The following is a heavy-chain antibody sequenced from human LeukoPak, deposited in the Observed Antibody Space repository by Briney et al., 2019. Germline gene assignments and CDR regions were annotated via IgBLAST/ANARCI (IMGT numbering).Heavy chain of an antibody. D-gene: IGHD3-22*01. J-gene: IGHJ3*02. CDR1: GFSFSDFA. V-gene: IGHV3-30*04. Sequence: GRSLRLSCAASGFSFSDFAMHWVRQAPGKGLEWVALISYDGRNKYYADSVKGRFTISRDNSKNTLYLQMNSLRAEDTAVYYCASRSTYYYDYDAFDIWGQGTMVTVSS. CDR2: ISYDGRNK. CDR3: ASRSTYYYDYDAFDI.